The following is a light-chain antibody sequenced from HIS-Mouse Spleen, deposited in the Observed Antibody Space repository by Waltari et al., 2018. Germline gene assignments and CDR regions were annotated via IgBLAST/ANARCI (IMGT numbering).Light chain of an antibody. CDR1: SRDVGGYNY. CDR3: CSYAGSYTFVV. Sequence: QSALTQPRSVSGSPGQSVTISCTGTSRDVGGYNYVSWYQPHPGKAPKLMIYDVSKRPSGVPDRFSGSKSGNTASLTISGLQAEDEADYYCCSYAGSYTFVVFGGGTKLTVL. CDR2: DVS. V-gene: IGLV2-11*01. J-gene: IGLJ2*01.